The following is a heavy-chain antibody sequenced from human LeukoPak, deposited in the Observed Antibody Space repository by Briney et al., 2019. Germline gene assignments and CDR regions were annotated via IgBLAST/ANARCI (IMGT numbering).Heavy chain of an antibody. J-gene: IGHJ4*02. D-gene: IGHD6-6*01. CDR1: GFSLSGHW. Sequence: PGGSLRLSCTASGFSLSGHWMHGARQLPGKGVGLVPRISPTWSTTSYADSVKGRFTVSRDNAQNTLYLQENNLRAEDTAVYYCARGPYSNWSGLDFWGQGTLPTVSS. V-gene: IGHV3-74*01. CDR3: ARGPYSNWSGLDF. CDR2: ISPTWSTT.